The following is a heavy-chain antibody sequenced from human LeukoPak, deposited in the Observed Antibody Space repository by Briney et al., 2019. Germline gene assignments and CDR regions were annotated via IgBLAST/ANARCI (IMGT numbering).Heavy chain of an antibody. J-gene: IGHJ4*02. CDR2: IKQDGSEK. CDR1: GFTFSSYW. CDR3: ARDEGYSSGWGGEDY. D-gene: IGHD6-19*01. V-gene: IGHV3-7*01. Sequence: PGGSLRLSCAASGFTFSSYWMSWVRQAPGKGLEWVANIKQDGSEKYYVDSVKGRFTISRDNAKNSLYLQMNSLRAEDTAVYYCARDEGYSSGWGGEDYWGQGTLVTVSS.